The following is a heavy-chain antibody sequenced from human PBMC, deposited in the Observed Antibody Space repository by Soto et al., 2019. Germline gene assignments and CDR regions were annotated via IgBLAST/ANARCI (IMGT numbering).Heavy chain of an antibody. CDR2: TYYRSNWRH. V-gene: IGHV6-1*01. CDR1: GDSVSSNTAA. D-gene: IGHD6-19*01. J-gene: IGHJ4*02. Sequence: PSQTLALTCAISGDSVSSNTAAWNWIRSSPSRGLEWLGRTYYRSNWRHDYAVSVKSRITVNPDTSKNHFSLQLNSVTPDDTAVYYCARDVAGSGFELWGKGNMVTVSS. CDR3: ARDVAGSGFEL.